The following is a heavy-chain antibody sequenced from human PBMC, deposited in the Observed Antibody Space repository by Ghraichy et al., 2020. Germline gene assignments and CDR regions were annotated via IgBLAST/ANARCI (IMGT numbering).Heavy chain of an antibody. CDR1: GFTFSTYN. CDR3: AGAFDF. Sequence: GESLNISCAASGFTFSTYNMNWVRQAPGKGLEWVSYISGSSSTIFYADSVKGRFTISRDNARNSLYLQMNSLRDEDTAVYYCAGAFDFRGQGTMVTVSS. V-gene: IGHV3-48*02. CDR2: ISGSSSTI. J-gene: IGHJ3*01.